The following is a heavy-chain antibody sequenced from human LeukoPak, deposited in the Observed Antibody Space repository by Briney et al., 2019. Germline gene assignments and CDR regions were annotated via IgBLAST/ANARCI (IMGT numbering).Heavy chain of an antibody. CDR2: ITPSGVTT. CDR3: ARGGRDDYNPFNY. D-gene: IGHD5-24*01. J-gene: IGHJ4*02. CDR1: GYTFGNFF. V-gene: IGHV1-46*01. Sequence: ASVKVSCKASGYTFGNFFIHWVRQAPGQGLEWVGIITPSGVTTVNTQRFEGRVSMTREMSTSTVHMELSSLRSEDTAVYYCARGGRDDYNPFNYWGQGTLVTVSS.